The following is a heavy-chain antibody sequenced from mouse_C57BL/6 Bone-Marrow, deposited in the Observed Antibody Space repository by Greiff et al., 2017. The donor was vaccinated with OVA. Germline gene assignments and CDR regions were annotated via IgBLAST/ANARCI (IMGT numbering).Heavy chain of an antibody. Sequence: QVQLQQPGAELVKPGASVKLSCKASGYTFTSYWMHWVKQRPGQGLEWIGMIHPNSGSTNYNEKFKSKATLTVDKSSSTAYMQLSSLTSEDSAVYYCARKELYDSFAYWGQGTLVTVSA. D-gene: IGHD2-3*01. CDR3: ARKELYDSFAY. V-gene: IGHV1-64*01. CDR1: GYTFTSYW. CDR2: IHPNSGST. J-gene: IGHJ3*01.